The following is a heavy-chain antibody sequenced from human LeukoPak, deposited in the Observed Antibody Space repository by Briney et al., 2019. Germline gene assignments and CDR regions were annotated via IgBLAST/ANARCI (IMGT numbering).Heavy chain of an antibody. CDR1: GYIFTAYN. Sequence: GASVKVSCKASGYIFTAYNMHWVRQAPGQGLEWMGWINPNSGGTNYAQKFQGRVTMTRDTSISTAYMELSRLRSDDTAVYYCARRPLWFGELLVDYWGQGTLVTVSS. D-gene: IGHD3-10*01. CDR3: ARRPLWFGELLVDY. V-gene: IGHV1-2*02. J-gene: IGHJ4*02. CDR2: INPNSGGT.